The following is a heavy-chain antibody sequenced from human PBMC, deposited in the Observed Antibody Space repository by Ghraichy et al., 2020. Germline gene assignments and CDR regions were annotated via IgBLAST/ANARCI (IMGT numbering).Heavy chain of an antibody. CDR1: GGSFSGYY. Sequence: SETPSLTCAVYGGSFSGYYWSWIRQPPGRGLEWIGEVDHGGSTNYNPSLKSRVTISVDTSKNQFSLKLSSVTAADTAVYYCASRPGIHYYGMDVWGQGTTVTVSS. CDR2: VDHGGST. J-gene: IGHJ6*02. V-gene: IGHV4-34*01. CDR3: ASRPGIHYYGMDV. D-gene: IGHD2/OR15-2a*01.